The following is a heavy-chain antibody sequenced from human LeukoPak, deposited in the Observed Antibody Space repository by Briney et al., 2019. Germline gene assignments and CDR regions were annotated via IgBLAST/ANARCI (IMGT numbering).Heavy chain of an antibody. D-gene: IGHD1-14*01. J-gene: IGHJ5*01. CDR1: GGSISSSY. Sequence: PSETLSLTCTVSGGSISSSYWSWIRQPPGKGLEWIGEINHSGSTNYNPSLKSRVTISVDTSKNQFSLRLTSVTATDTAVYYCARLNKPGWFDPWGQGTLVTVSS. CDR3: ARLNKPGWFDP. V-gene: IGHV4-34*01. CDR2: INHSGST.